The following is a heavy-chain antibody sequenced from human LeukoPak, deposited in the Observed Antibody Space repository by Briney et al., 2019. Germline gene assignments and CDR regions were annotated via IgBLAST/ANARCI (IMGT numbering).Heavy chain of an antibody. Sequence: PGGSLRLSCAASGFTFSDYHMNWIRQAPGKGLEWVSYISSSSIYTNYADSVKGRFTISRDNSKNTLYLQMNSLRAEDTAVYYCARARTVYDSSGFSDYWGQGTLVTVSS. CDR1: GFTFSDYH. J-gene: IGHJ4*02. D-gene: IGHD3-22*01. CDR2: ISSSSIYT. CDR3: ARARTVYDSSGFSDY. V-gene: IGHV3-11*06.